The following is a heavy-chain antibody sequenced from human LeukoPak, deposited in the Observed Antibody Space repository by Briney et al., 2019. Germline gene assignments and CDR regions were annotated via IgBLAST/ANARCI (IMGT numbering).Heavy chain of an antibody. V-gene: IGHV4-34*01. D-gene: IGHD3-22*01. J-gene: IGHJ4*02. CDR1: GGSFSGYY. CDR3: ARTPYYYDSSGYYVFDY. Sequence: SETLSLTCAVYGGSFSGYYWSWIRQPPGKGLEWIGEINHSGSTNYNPSLKSRVTISVDTSKNQFSLKLSSVTAADTAVYYCARTPYYYDSSGYYVFDYWGQGTLVTVSS. CDR2: INHSGST.